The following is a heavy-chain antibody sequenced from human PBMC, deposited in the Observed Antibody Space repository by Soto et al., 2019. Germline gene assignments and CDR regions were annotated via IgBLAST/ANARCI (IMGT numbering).Heavy chain of an antibody. CDR1: GDSVSSNSAA. D-gene: IGHD5-18*01. CDR2: TYYRSKWYR. CDR3: ARDGGSSYGFFDY. V-gene: IGHV6-1*01. Sequence: QVQLQQSGPGLVKPSQTLSLTCAISGDSVSSNSAAWNWFRQSPSRGLEWLGRTYYRSKWYRNYAVSVEGQTTINPDTSKNLCSLQLSSVTPEDTAVYYCARDGGSSYGFFDYWGQGTLVTVSS. J-gene: IGHJ4*02.